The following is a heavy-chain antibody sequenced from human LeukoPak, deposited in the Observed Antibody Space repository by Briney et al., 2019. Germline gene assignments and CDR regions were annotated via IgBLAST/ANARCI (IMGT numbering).Heavy chain of an antibody. CDR3: TRFYWNGLNFFDP. D-gene: IGHD2/OR15-2a*01. Sequence: SQTLSLTCAISGDSVSSNSATWNWIRQSPSRGLEWLGRTYYRSKWYNDYAVSVKGRISINADTSNNQFSLQLNSVTPEDTAVYYCTRFYWNGLNFFDPWGQGTLVTVSS. CDR1: GDSVSSNSAT. J-gene: IGHJ5*02. CDR2: TYYRSKWYN. V-gene: IGHV6-1*01.